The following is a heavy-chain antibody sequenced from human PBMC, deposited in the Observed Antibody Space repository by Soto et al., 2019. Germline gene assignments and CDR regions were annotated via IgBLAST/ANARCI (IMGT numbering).Heavy chain of an antibody. D-gene: IGHD3-22*01. CDR1: GFKFSSYG. V-gene: IGHV3-30*18. CDR2: ISYDGSNK. Sequence: PGGSLRLSSAASGFKFSSYGMHWVRQAPGKGLEWVAVISYDGSNKYYADSVKGRFTISRDNSKNTLYLQMNSLRAEDTAVYYCAKLLGHYYDSNHDWFDPWGQGTLVNVSS. J-gene: IGHJ5*02. CDR3: AKLLGHYYDSNHDWFDP.